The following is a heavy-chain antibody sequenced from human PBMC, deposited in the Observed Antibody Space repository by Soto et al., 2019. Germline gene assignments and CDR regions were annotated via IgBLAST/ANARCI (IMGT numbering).Heavy chain of an antibody. Sequence: QVQLVQSGSEEKKPGASVKVSCKASGYTFTRYAMHWVRQAPAQRLEWMGWINAGNGNTKYSHKFQSRVTITRDTSASTAHMELSSPRSEDTAVYYCARGLPLAADYWGQGTLVTVSS. J-gene: IGHJ4*02. CDR3: ARGLPLAADY. CDR1: GYTFTRYA. V-gene: IGHV1-3*05. CDR2: INAGNGNT.